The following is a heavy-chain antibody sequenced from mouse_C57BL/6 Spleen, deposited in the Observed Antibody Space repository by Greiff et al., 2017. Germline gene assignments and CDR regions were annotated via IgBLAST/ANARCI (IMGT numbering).Heavy chain of an antibody. CDR2: IDPENGDT. Sequence: VQLQQSGAELVRPGASVKLSCTASGFNIKDDYMHWVQQRPEQGLEWIGWIDPENGDTEYASKFQGKATITADTSSNTAYLQLSSLTSEDTAVYYCTSWDYAMDYWGQGTSVTVSS. D-gene: IGHD4-1*01. V-gene: IGHV14-4*01. J-gene: IGHJ4*01. CDR3: TSWDYAMDY. CDR1: GFNIKDDY.